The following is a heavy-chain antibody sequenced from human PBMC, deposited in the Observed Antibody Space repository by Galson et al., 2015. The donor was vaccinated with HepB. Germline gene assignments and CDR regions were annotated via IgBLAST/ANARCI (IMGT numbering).Heavy chain of an antibody. J-gene: IGHJ6*02. CDR3: ARGAVGATRYGMDV. CDR1: GYTFTSYY. Sequence: SVKVSCKASGYTFTSYYMHWVRQAPGQGLEWMGWINPNSGGTNYAQKFQGWVTMTRDTSISTAYMELSRLRSDDTAVYYCARGAVGATRYGMDVWGQGTTVTVSS. V-gene: IGHV1-2*04. CDR2: INPNSGGT. D-gene: IGHD1-26*01.